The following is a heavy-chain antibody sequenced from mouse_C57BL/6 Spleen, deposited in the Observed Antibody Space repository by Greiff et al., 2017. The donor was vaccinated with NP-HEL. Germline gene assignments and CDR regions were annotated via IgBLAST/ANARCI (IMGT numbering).Heavy chain of an antibody. CDR2: IWSGGST. D-gene: IGHD2-3*01. Sequence: QVQLKESGPGLVQPSQSLSITCTVSGFSLTSYGVHWVRQSPGKGLEWLGVIWSGGSTDYNAAFISRLSISKDNSKSQVFFKMNSLQADDTAIYYCARNGIYDGYYGDAMDYWGQGTSVTVSS. V-gene: IGHV2-2*01. J-gene: IGHJ4*01. CDR3: ARNGIYDGYYGDAMDY. CDR1: GFSLTSYG.